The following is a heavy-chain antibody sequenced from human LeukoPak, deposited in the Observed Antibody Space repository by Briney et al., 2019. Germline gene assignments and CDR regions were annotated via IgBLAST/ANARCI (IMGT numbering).Heavy chain of an antibody. D-gene: IGHD1-7*01. V-gene: IGHV4-30-4*08. CDR1: GGSISSGDYY. J-gene: IGHJ4*02. Sequence: SEALSLTCTVSGGSISSGDYYWSWIRQPPGKGLEWIGYIYYSGSTYYNPSLKSRVTISVDTSKNQFSLKLSSVTAADTAVYYCARGNWNYREFDYWGQGTLVTVSS. CDR2: IYYSGST. CDR3: ARGNWNYREFDY.